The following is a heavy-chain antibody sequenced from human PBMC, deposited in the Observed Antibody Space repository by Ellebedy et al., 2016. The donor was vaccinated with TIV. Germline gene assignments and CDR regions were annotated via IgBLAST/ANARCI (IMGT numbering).Heavy chain of an antibody. V-gene: IGHV1-18*01. J-gene: IGHJ6*02. CDR3: AAPSRANYDILTRPDFYYHGLDV. CDR2: ISAYNGNT. CDR1: GYSFTHYA. D-gene: IGHD3-9*01. Sequence: AASVKVSCKASGYSFTHYAISWVRQAPGQGLEWLGWISAYNGNTNYAQNMQGRVTMTIDTSTSTAYMEVRRLRSDDTAVYYCAAPSRANYDILTRPDFYYHGLDVWGQGTAVTVSS.